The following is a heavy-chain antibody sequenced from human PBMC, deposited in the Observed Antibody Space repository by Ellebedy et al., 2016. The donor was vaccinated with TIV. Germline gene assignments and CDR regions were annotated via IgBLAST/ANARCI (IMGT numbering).Heavy chain of an antibody. CDR2: IYPYNGGT. CDR1: GYTFTAYH. Sequence: ASVKVSCKASGYTFTAYHIHWVRHAPGQGLEWMGWIYPYNGGTNYAPKFPGRVTMTRDTSINTGCMELSGLKSDDTAVYYCATFPYISASSAYWGQGTLVTVSS. J-gene: IGHJ4*02. V-gene: IGHV1-2*02. D-gene: IGHD3-3*02. CDR3: ATFPYISASSAY.